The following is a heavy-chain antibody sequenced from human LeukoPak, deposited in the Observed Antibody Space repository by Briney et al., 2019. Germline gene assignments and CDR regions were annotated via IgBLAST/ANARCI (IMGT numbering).Heavy chain of an antibody. CDR2: INHSGST. V-gene: IGHV4-34*01. D-gene: IGHD3-9*01. CDR3: ARGVGNILTGYSLDY. Sequence: SETLSLTCAVYGGSFSGYYWSWIRQPPGKGLEWIGEINHSGSTNYNPSLKSRVTISVDTSKNQFSLKLSSVTAADTAVYYCARGVGNILTGYSLDYWGQGTLVTVSS. CDR1: GGSFSGYY. J-gene: IGHJ4*02.